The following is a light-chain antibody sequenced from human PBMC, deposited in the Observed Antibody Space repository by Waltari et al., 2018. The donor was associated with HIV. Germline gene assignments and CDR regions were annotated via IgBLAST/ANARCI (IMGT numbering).Light chain of an antibody. V-gene: IGLV3-25*03. J-gene: IGLJ2*01. CDR1: ALPKQY. Sequence: SYELTQPPSVSVSPGQTARITCSGDALPKQYAYWYQQRPGQAPVLVMSKDSERPSGIPERFSCSSSGTTVTLTISGVQAEDEADYYCQAADSSGTWVFGGGTKLTVL. CDR2: KDS. CDR3: QAADSSGTWV.